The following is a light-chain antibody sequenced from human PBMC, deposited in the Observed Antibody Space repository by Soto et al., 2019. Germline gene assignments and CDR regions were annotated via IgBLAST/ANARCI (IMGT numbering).Light chain of an antibody. Sequence: QSVLTQPASVSGCPGQSITSCCTGGSSDVGGYNYVSCYQQHPGKAPKLMIYDVSNRPSGISDRFSGSKSGNTASLTISGLQAEDEADYYCNSYTSSKTYDFGTGTKVTVL. J-gene: IGLJ1*01. CDR2: DVS. CDR1: SSDVGGYNY. V-gene: IGLV2-14*01. CDR3: NSYTSSKTYD.